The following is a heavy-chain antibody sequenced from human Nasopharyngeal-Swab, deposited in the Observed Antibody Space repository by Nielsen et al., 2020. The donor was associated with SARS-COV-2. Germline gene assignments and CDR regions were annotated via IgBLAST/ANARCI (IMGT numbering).Heavy chain of an antibody. J-gene: IGHJ4*02. V-gene: IGHV4-34*01. CDR3: ARPGYSSSLRQGSFDY. CDR1: GGSFSGYY. Sequence: GSLRLSCAVYGGSFSGYYWSWIRQPPGKGLEWIGEINHSGSTNYNPSLKSRVTISVDTSKNQFSLKLSSVTAADTAVYYCARPGYSSSLRQGSFDYWGQGTLVTVSS. CDR2: INHSGST. D-gene: IGHD6-13*01.